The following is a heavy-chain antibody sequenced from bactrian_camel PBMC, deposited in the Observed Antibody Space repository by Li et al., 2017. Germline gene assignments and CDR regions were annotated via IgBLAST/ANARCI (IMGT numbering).Heavy chain of an antibody. D-gene: IGHD2*01. J-gene: IGHJ4*01. Sequence: HVQMVESGGGSVQAGASLRLSCSASGYTHISNLMAWFCRGPGKEREGVAPTDTDGSTNYRNSVKGRFTISLDDAKTTAYLQMDSLEPEDTALYYCAAHPGSFCSTSKPISDFKFWGQGTQVTVSS. CDR3: AAHPGSFCSTSKPISDFKF. V-gene: IGHV3S53*01. CDR1: GYTHISNL. CDR2: TDTDGST.